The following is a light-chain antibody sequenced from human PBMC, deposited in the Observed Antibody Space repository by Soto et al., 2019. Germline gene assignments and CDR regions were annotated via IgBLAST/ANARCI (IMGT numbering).Light chain of an antibody. CDR1: QGIANF. CDR2: GAS. J-gene: IGKJ3*01. CDR3: QQLNSFPIP. Sequence: IQLTQSPSSLSASVGDRVTISCRASQGIANFLAWYQQKPGKAPKLLIYGASTLQSEVPSRFSGSGSGTDFNLTISSLQPEDFATYYCQQLNSFPIPFGPGTKVDIK. V-gene: IGKV1-9*01.